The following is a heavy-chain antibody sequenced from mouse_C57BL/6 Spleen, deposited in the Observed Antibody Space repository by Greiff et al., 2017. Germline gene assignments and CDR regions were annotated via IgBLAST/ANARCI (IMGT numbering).Heavy chain of an antibody. CDR2: ISSGSSTI. J-gene: IGHJ2*01. Sequence: EVKVVESGGGLMKPGGSLKLSCAASGFTFSGYGMDWVRQAPEKGLEWVADISSGSSTIYYADTVKGRFTISRDNAKNTQFLKMTSLRSDDTAIDYSSRDCGAYFAYWGQGTLLTVSS. V-gene: IGHV5-17*01. CDR1: GFTFSGYG. CDR3: SRDCGAYFAY.